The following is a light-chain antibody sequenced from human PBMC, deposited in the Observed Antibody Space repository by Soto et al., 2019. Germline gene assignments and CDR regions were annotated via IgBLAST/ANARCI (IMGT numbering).Light chain of an antibody. J-gene: IGKJ4*01. CDR3: QQYYRIPPT. CDR2: WAS. Sequence: IVISHCPEALTLSLGARATIKCKSSQSVFSISKKKNYLSWYQQKPGQPPKLLIYWASTRESGVPDRFSGSGSGTDFTLTISSLQAEDVAVYYCQQYYRIPPTFGGGTQVDSK. CDR1: QSVFSISKKKNY. V-gene: IGKV4-1*01.